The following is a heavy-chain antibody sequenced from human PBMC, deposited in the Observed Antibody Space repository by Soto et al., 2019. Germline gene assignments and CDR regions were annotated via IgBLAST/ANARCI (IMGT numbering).Heavy chain of an antibody. CDR1: AASFSKYY. J-gene: IGHJ4*02. V-gene: IGHV4-59*01. CDR3: ASVTFGGIVMAN. CDR2: IYFNGNT. D-gene: IGHD3-16*01. Sequence: SETLSLTCTVSAASFSKYYWTWIRQPPGKGLEWIGYIYFNGNTKYNPSLEGRLTISIDTSKKEFSLKLTSVTAADAAVYYCASVTFGGIVMANWGQGTLVTVSS.